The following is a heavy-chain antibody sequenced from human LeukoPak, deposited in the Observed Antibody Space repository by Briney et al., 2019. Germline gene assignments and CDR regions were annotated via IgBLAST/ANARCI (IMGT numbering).Heavy chain of an antibody. J-gene: IGHJ5*02. CDR2: INHSGST. D-gene: IGHD2-2*01. V-gene: IGHV4-4*02. CDR3: AREALVVVPAATWDVVYNWFDP. Sequence: PSGTLSLTCAVSGGSISSSNWWSWVRQPPGKGLEWIGEINHSGSTNYNPSLKSRVTISVDTSKNQFSLKLSSVTAADTAVYYCAREALVVVPAATWDVVYNWFDPWGQGTLVTVSS. CDR1: GGSISSSNW.